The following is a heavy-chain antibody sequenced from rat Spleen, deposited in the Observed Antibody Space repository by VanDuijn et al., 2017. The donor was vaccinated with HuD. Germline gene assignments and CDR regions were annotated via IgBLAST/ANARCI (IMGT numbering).Heavy chain of an antibody. CDR2: ISYDGSST. V-gene: IGHV5-7*01. Sequence: EVQLVESGGGLVQPGRSLKLSCAASGFTFSDYNMAWVRQAPKKGLEWVATISYDGSSTYYRDSVKGRFTISRDNAKSTLYLKRDSLRSEDTATYYCARQGTYSSYIYVGYFDYWGQGVMVTVSS. D-gene: IGHD1-2*01. J-gene: IGHJ2*01. CDR3: ARQGTYSSYIYVGYFDY. CDR1: GFTFSDYN.